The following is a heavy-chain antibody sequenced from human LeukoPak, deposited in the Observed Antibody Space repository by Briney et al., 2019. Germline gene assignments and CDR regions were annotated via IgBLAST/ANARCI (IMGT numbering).Heavy chain of an antibody. D-gene: IGHD6-13*01. J-gene: IGHJ4*02. V-gene: IGHV3-23*01. CDR3: ARDRAAADSDY. Sequence: GGSLRLSCAASGFTFSSYAMSWVRQAPGKGLEWVSTISDRGDSTFYADSGKGRFTISRDNSKNTLFLQVQSPRAEDTAIYYCARDRAAADSDYWGQGTLLAVSS. CDR1: GFTFSSYA. CDR2: ISDRGDST.